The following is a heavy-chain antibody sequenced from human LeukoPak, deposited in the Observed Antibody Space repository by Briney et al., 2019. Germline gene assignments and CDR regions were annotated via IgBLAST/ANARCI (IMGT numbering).Heavy chain of an antibody. Sequence: GGFLRLSCAASGFIFSNYALAWVRQAPGKGLEWVSGISRIGGSTHYADSVKGRFTISRDNSKNILYPQMNSLRAEDTALYYCAKDFVGTGNFRGGDYWGQGTLVTVSS. CDR3: AKDFVGTGNFRGGDY. CDR2: ISRIGGST. D-gene: IGHD1-1*01. J-gene: IGHJ4*02. V-gene: IGHV3-23*01. CDR1: GFIFSNYA.